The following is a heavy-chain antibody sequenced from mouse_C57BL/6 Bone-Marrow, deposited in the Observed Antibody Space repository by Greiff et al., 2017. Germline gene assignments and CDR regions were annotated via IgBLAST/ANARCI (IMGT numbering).Heavy chain of an antibody. CDR3: ARGDGGSSYFYYFDY. CDR1: GFTFSDYY. D-gene: IGHD1-1*01. J-gene: IGHJ2*01. CDR2: LSNGGGST. V-gene: IGHV5-12*01. Sequence: EVQGVESGGGLVQPGGSLKLSCAASGFTFSDYYMYWVRQTPEKRLEWVAYLSNGGGSTYYPDTVKGRFTISRDNAKNTLYLQMSRLKSEDTAMYYCARGDGGSSYFYYFDYWGQGTTLTVSS.